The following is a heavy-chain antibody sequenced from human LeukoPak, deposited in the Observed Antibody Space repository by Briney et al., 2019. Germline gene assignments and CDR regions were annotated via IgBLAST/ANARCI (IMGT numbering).Heavy chain of an antibody. CDR2: INWNGGST. D-gene: IGHD1-1*01. Sequence: PGGSLRLSCAASGFTFDDYGMSWVRQAPGKGLEWVSGINWNGGSTGYADSVKGRFTISRDNAKNSLYLQMNSLRAEDTALYYCAKDRGKGWNQYYFDYWGQGTLVTVSS. V-gene: IGHV3-20*04. J-gene: IGHJ4*02. CDR3: AKDRGKGWNQYYFDY. CDR1: GFTFDDYG.